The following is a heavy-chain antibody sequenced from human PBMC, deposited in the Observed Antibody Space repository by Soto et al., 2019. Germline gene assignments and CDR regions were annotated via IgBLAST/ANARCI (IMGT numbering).Heavy chain of an antibody. CDR1: GFTFSSYW. Sequence: GGSLRLSCAASGFTFSSYWMRWVRQAPGKGLVWVSRINSDGSSTSYADSVKGRFTISRDNAKNTLYLQMNSLRAEDTAVYYCARAPGRSGYSYGYDYWGQGTLVTVSS. D-gene: IGHD5-18*01. CDR2: INSDGSST. J-gene: IGHJ4*02. CDR3: ARAPGRSGYSYGYDY. V-gene: IGHV3-74*01.